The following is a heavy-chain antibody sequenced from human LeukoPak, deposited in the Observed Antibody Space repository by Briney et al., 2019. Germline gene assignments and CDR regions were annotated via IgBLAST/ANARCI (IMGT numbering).Heavy chain of an antibody. CDR3: ARNNAMDV. CDR2: VNRDGSET. Sequence: GGSLRLSCAASGFALSSHWMTWVRQVPGRGPEWVANVNRDGSETYYLDSVKGRFTISKDNAKNSLYLQMNSLRAEDTALYHCARNNAMDVWGQGATVIVSS. V-gene: IGHV3-7*03. CDR1: GFALSSHW. D-gene: IGHD2-8*01. J-gene: IGHJ6*02.